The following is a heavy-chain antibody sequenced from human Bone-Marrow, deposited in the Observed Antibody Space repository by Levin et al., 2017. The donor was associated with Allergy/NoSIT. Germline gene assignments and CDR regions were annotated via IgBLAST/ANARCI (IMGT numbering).Heavy chain of an antibody. CDR1: GLTFSDYG. V-gene: IGHV3-30*18. CDR2: ISNDGTRQ. Sequence: GESLKISCEVSGLTFSDYGMHWVRQAPGTGLEWVAVISNDGTRQYFADSVKGRFTISRDNSRNTVSLQMNTLKSEDTAVYYCAKDFRTGYYYASGTWLDTWGQGTLVTVSS. CDR3: AKDFRTGYYYASGTWLDT. J-gene: IGHJ5*02. D-gene: IGHD3-10*01.